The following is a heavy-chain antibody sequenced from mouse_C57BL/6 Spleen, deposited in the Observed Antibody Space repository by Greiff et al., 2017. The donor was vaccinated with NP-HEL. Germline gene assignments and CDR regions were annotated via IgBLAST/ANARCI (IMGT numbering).Heavy chain of an antibody. D-gene: IGHD2-2*01. J-gene: IGHJ2*01. CDR3: ARNGYYFDY. CDR1: GYTFTSYW. V-gene: IGHV1-52*01. CDR2: IDPSDSET. Sequence: VKLQEPGAELVRPGSSVKLSCKASGYTFTSYWMHWVKQRPIQGLEWIGNIDPSDSETHYNQKFKDKATLTVDKSSSTAYMQLSSLTSEDSAVYYCARNGYYFDYWGQGTTLTVSS.